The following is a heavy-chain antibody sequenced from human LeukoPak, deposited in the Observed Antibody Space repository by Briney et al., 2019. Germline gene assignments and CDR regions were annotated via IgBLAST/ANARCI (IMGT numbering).Heavy chain of an antibody. V-gene: IGHV4-59*01. J-gene: IGHJ4*02. CDR1: GGSISSYY. CDR2: IYYSGST. CDR3: ARASAAYFDY. D-gene: IGHD6-25*01. Sequence: PSETLSLTCTVSGGSISSYYWSWIRQPPGKGLEWIGYIYYSGSTNYNPSLKSRVTISVDTSKNQFSLKLSSVTAADTAVYYCARASAAYFDYWGRGTLVTVSS.